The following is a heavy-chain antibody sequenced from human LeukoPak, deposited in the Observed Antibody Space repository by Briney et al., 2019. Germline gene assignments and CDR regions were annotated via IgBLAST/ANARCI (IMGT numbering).Heavy chain of an antibody. V-gene: IGHV1-46*01. J-gene: IGHJ4*02. CDR1: GYTFTGYY. Sequence: ASVKVSCKASGYTFTGYYMHWVRQAPGQGLEWMGIINPSGGSTSYAQKFQGRVTMTRDTSTSTVYMELSSLRSEDTAVYYCARVSPSGSYYGRYDYWGQGTLVTVSS. CDR3: ARVSPSGSYYGRYDY. D-gene: IGHD1-26*01. CDR2: INPSGGST.